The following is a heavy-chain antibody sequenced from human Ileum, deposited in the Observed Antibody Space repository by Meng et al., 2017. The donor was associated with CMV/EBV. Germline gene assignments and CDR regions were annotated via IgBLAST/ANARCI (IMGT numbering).Heavy chain of an antibody. Sequence: QLQESGPGLVKPSQTLSLPCSVSGDSISSDNYHWSWIRQPAGKGLEWIGQRHKNGNDNYNASLKSRVTISIDTSKNQFSLTLTSVTAADTAVYYCAIYYGGVGGRGYWAQGTLVTVSS. D-gene: IGHD2-21*01. J-gene: IGHJ4*02. CDR3: AIYYGGVGGRGY. CDR2: RHKNGND. CDR1: GDSISSDNYH. V-gene: IGHV4-61*02.